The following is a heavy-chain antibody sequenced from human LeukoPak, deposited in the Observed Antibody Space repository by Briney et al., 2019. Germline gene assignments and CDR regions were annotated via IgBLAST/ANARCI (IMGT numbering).Heavy chain of an antibody. CDR3: ARRPVEMATTYFDY. D-gene: IGHD5-24*01. V-gene: IGHV4-34*01. CDR2: INHSGST. Sequence: PSETLSLTCAVYGGSFSGYYWSWIRQPPGKGLEWIGEINHSGSTNYNPSLKSRVTISVDTSKNQFSLKLSSVTAADTAVYYCARRPVEMATTYFDYWGQGTLVTVSS. J-gene: IGHJ4*02. CDR1: GGSFSGYY.